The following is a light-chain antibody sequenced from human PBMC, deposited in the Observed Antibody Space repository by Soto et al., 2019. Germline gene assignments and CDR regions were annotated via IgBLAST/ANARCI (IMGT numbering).Light chain of an antibody. Sequence: QSVLTQPASVSGSPGQSITISCTGTSGDIGSCNRVSWYQQHPGKAPKLIIYEVTDRPSGVSNRFSGSKSGNTASLTISGLKVEDEADYYCCSSGGSPTYVFGTGTKVTVL. CDR1: SGDIGSCNR. V-gene: IGLV2-23*02. CDR2: EVT. J-gene: IGLJ1*01. CDR3: CSSGGSPTYV.